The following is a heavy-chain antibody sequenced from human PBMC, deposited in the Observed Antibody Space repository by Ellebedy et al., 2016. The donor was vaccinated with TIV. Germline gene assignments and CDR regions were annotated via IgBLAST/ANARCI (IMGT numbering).Heavy chain of an antibody. CDR2: ISGSGGST. J-gene: IGHJ4*02. Sequence: GESLKISXAASGFTFSTYWMSWVRQAPDKGLDWVSAISGSGGSTYYADSVKGRFTISRDNSKNTLYLQMNSLRAEDTAVYYCAKDTNGANSPVDYWGQGTLVTVSS. V-gene: IGHV3-23*01. CDR3: AKDTNGANSPVDY. CDR1: GFTFSTYW. D-gene: IGHD1-1*01.